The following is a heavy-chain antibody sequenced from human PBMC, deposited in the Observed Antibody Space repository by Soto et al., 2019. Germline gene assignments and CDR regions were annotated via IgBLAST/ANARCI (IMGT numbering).Heavy chain of an antibody. V-gene: IGHV3-23*01. Sequence: GGSLRLSCAASGFTFSTYPMSWVRQAPGKGLEWVSGISGSGISTYYTDSVKGRFTISRDNSKNTVFLQMNSLRDEDTAVYYCVKPPVITASYYYYYLDDWGQGTTVTVSS. J-gene: IGHJ6*03. CDR3: VKPPVITASYYYYYLDD. CDR2: ISGSGIST. CDR1: GFTFSTYP. D-gene: IGHD4-4*01.